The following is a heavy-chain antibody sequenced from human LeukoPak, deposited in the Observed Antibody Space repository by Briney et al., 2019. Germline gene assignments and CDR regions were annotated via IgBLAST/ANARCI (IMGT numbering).Heavy chain of an antibody. D-gene: IGHD2-15*01. Sequence: PGGSLRFSCAASGFTFSSYSMNWVRQAPGKGLEWVSSISSSSSYIYYADSVKGRFTISRDNAKNSLYLQMNSLRAEDTAVYYCARSRWELPPCFDYWGQGTLVTVSS. CDR1: GFTFSSYS. J-gene: IGHJ4*02. CDR3: ARSRWELPPCFDY. CDR2: ISSSSSYI. V-gene: IGHV3-21*01.